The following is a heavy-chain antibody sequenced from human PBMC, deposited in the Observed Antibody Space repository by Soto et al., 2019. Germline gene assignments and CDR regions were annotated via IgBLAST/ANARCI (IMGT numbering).Heavy chain of an antibody. V-gene: IGHV3-11*06. J-gene: IGHJ4*02. CDR2: ISTSSRYI. CDR1: GFNFSDYY. D-gene: IGHD3-10*01. CDR3: ARRLAGRYFVAY. Sequence: QVQLVESGGGLVKPGGSLRLSCAGSGFNFSDYYMSWLRQAPGKGLEWISYISTSSRYIKYADSIKGRLTISIDNAKSSLHVQMTSRTAQATAIYYWARRLAGRYFVAYWGQGTLVTVSS.